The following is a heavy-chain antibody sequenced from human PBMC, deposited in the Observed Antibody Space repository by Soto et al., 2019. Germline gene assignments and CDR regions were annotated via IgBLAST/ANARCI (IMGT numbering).Heavy chain of an antibody. CDR2: ISGSGGST. D-gene: IGHD3-22*01. CDR3: ARNYYDSGGGFDY. V-gene: IGHV3-23*01. Sequence: PGGSLRLSCAASGFTFSSYALSWVRQAPGKGLEWVSAISGSGGSTYYADSVKGRFTISRDNSKNTLYLQMNSLRAEDTAVYYCARNYYDSGGGFDYWGQGTLVTVSS. CDR1: GFTFSSYA. J-gene: IGHJ4*02.